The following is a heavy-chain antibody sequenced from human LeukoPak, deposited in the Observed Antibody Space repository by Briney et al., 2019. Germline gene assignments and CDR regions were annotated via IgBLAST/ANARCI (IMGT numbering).Heavy chain of an antibody. J-gene: IGHJ4*02. CDR2: IRSSGSTI. CDR1: GFAFSDYY. V-gene: IGHV3-11*04. Sequence: GGSLRLSCAASGFAFSDYYMSWIRQAPGKGLEWISYIRSSGSTIYYADSVEGRFIISRDNARNSLYLQMNSLRAEDTAIYYCARGNSAWYHFDYWGQGTLVTVSS. CDR3: ARGNSAWYHFDY. D-gene: IGHD6-19*01.